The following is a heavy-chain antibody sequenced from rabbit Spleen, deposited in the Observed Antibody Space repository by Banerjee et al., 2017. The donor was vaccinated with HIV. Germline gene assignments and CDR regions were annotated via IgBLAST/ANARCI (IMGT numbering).Heavy chain of an antibody. Sequence: QSLEESGGGLVKPEGSLTLTCKASGFSFTDRDVMCWFRQAQGTGLEWNACINTATGKAVHANWVKGRLTISRASSATVSLQMTSLTAAHTATYFCARSVTVVIGWKFNLWGQGTLVTVS. D-gene: IGHD6-1*01. CDR3: ARSVTVVIGWKFNL. CDR2: INTATGKA. V-gene: IGHV1S40*01. CDR1: GFSFTDRDV. J-gene: IGHJ4*01.